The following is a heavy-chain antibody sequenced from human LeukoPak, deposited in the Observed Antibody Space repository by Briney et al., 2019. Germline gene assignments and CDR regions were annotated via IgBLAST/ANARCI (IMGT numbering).Heavy chain of an antibody. CDR2: IFYSGRT. D-gene: IGHD3-10*01. CDR1: GGSISSYY. Sequence: SETLSLTCSVSGGSISSYYWSWIRQPPGKGLEYIGYIFYSGRTNYNPSLKSRVTISLDTSRNQFSLKLNSVTAADTAVYYCAKSNGYGLIDIWGQGTMVTVSS. V-gene: IGHV4-59*12. CDR3: AKSNGYGLIDI. J-gene: IGHJ3*02.